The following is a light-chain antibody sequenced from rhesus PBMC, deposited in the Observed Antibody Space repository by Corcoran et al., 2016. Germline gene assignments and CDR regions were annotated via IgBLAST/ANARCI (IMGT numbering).Light chain of an antibody. J-gene: IGKJ1*01. CDR3: QETSNLWT. CDR2: GAS. Sequence: EIVMTQSPATLSLSPGETATISCRTSQRVSIYLAWYQQKPGQAPRLLFFGASSRATGIPYRFSGSGSGTDFTPTISSLEPEDFAVYYCQETSNLWTFGQGTKVEIK. V-gene: IGKV3-31*02. CDR1: QRVSIY.